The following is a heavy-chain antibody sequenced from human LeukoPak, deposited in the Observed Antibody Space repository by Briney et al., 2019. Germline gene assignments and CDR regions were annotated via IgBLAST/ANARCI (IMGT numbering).Heavy chain of an antibody. Sequence: GGSLRLSRAASGLTFSSYAMSWVRQAPGKGLEWVSAISGSGGSTYYADSVKGRFTISRDNSKNTLYLQMNSLRAEDTAVYYCAKGSSGWPNWFDPWGQGTLVTVSS. CDR1: GLTFSSYA. V-gene: IGHV3-23*01. CDR2: ISGSGGST. CDR3: AKGSSGWPNWFDP. J-gene: IGHJ5*02. D-gene: IGHD6-19*01.